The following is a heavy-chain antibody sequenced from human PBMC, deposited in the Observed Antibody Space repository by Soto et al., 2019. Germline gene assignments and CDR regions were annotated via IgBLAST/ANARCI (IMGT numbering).Heavy chain of an antibody. D-gene: IGHD2-2*01. V-gene: IGHV3-23*01. CDR3: AKVMAIVVVPAAMRGTQYYFDY. CDR2: ISGSGGST. CDR1: GFTFSSYA. J-gene: IGHJ4*02. Sequence: GGSLRLSCAASGFTFSSYAMSWVRQAPGKGLEWVSAISGSGGSTYYADSVKGRFTISRDNSKNTLYLLMNSLRAEDTAVYYCAKVMAIVVVPAAMRGTQYYFDYWGQGTLVTVSS.